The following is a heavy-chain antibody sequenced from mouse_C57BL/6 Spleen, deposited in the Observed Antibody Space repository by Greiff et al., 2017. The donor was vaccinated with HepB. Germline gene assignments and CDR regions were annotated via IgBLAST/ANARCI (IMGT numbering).Heavy chain of an antibody. CDR2: INPNNGGT. Sequence: EVQLQQSGPELVKPGASVKIPCKASGYTFTDYNMDWVKQSHGKSLEWIGDINPNNGGTIYNQKFKGKATLTVDKSSSTAYMELRSLTSEDTAVYYCARGSLITTVSYGYFDVWGTGTTVTVSS. CDR3: ARGSLITTVSYGYFDV. CDR1: GYTFTDYN. V-gene: IGHV1-18*01. D-gene: IGHD1-1*01. J-gene: IGHJ1*03.